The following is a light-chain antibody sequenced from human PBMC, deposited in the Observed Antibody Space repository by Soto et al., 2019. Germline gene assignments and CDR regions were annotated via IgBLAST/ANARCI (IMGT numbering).Light chain of an antibody. CDR2: DVT. V-gene: IGLV2-14*01. CDR1: SSDVGAYDY. Sequence: QSVLTQPASVSGSPGQSVTISCTGTSSDVGAYDYVSWYQQHPDKSPKLIIYDVTNRPAGVSHRFSGSKSGNTASLTISGLQAEDEADYYCSSYTGSSPLVVFGGGTQLTVL. CDR3: SSYTGSSPLVV. J-gene: IGLJ3*02.